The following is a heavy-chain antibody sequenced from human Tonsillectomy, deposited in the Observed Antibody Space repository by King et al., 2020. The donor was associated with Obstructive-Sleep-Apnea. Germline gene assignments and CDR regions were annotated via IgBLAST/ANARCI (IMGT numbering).Heavy chain of an antibody. CDR1: GFTFSSYF. CDR2: MKEDGSEK. Sequence: VQLVESGGGLVQPGGSLRLSCAASGFTFSSYFMSWVRQAPGKGLEWVANMKEDGSEKYYVDSVKGRFTISRDNAKNSLYLQMNTLRSEDTAIYYCASINGYTSTWYCYWGQGTLVTVSS. J-gene: IGHJ4*02. CDR3: ASINGYTSTWYCY. D-gene: IGHD6-13*01. V-gene: IGHV3-7*01.